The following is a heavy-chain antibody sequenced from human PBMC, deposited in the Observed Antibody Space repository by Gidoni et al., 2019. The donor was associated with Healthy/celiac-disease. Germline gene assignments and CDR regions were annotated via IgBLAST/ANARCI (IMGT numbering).Heavy chain of an antibody. D-gene: IGHD3-9*01. V-gene: IGHV4-39*01. CDR1: GGSISRSAYY. J-gene: IGHJ4*02. Sequence: QLQLQESGPGLVKPSETLSLTCSVSGGSISRSAYYWGWIRQPPGKGLEWIVSMYFSESAYYNPSLKSRVTIAVDTSKNKFSLKLSSVTAADTAVYYCARQRSGALRFFDWLLWGQGTLVTVSS. CDR2: MYFSESA. CDR3: ARQRSGALRFFDWLL.